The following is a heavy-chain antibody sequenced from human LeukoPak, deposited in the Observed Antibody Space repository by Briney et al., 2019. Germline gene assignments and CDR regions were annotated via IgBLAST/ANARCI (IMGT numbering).Heavy chain of an antibody. CDR2: ISWNSAII. J-gene: IGHJ6*04. D-gene: IGHD3-10*02. CDR1: GFTFDDYA. V-gene: IGHV3-9*01. Sequence: GGSLRLSCEASGFTFDDYAMHWVRQAPGKGLEWVSSISWNSAIIGNADSVQVRFTISRDNAKKSLYLQMNSLRAEDTAVYYCAELGITMIGGVWGKGTTVTISS. CDR3: AELGITMIGGV.